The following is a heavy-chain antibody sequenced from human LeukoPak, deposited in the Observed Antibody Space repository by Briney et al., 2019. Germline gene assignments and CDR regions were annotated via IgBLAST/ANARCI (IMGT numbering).Heavy chain of an antibody. CDR1: GGTFSSYA. CDR2: IIPIFGTA. D-gene: IGHD5-12*01. V-gene: IGHV1-69*06. CDR3: ASSGYSGYAHFDY. Sequence: GASVKVSCKASGGTFSSYAISWVRQAPGQGLEWMGGIIPIFGTANYAQKFQGRVTITADKSTSTAYMELSSLRSEDTAVYYCASSGYSGYAHFDYWGQGTLVTVSS. J-gene: IGHJ4*02.